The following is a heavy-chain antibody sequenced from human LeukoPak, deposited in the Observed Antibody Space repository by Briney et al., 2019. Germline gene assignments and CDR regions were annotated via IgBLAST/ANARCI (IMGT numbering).Heavy chain of an antibody. J-gene: IGHJ4*02. CDR3: DTRPRY. Sequence: PGGSLRLSCVASGLTFSSYDMNWVRQAPGKGLEWISYISNSGNTIYYADSVKGRFTISRDNAKNSLYLQMNSLRAEDTAVYYCDTRPRYWGQGTLVTVSS. CDR1: GLTFSSYD. D-gene: IGHD2-2*01. V-gene: IGHV3-48*03. CDR2: ISNSGNTI.